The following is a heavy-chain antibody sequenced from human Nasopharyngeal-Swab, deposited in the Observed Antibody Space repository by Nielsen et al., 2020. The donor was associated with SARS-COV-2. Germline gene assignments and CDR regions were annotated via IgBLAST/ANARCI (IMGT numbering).Heavy chain of an antibody. CDR1: GGSISSSSYY. D-gene: IGHD2-2*01. J-gene: IGHJ5*02. V-gene: IGHV4-61*01. CDR3: ARVRRPRYCSSTSCYGYNWFDP. Sequence: SETLSLTCTVSGGSISSSSYYWSWIRQPPGKGLEWIGYIYYSGSTNYNPSLKSRVTISVDTSKNQFSLKLSSVTAADTAVYYCARVRRPRYCSSTSCYGYNWFDPWGQGTLVTVSS. CDR2: IYYSGST.